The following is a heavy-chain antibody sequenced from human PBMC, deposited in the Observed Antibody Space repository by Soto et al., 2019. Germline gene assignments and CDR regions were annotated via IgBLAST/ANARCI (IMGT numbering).Heavy chain of an antibody. Sequence: SETLSLTCNVSGASISSYYWSWIRQPPGKGLDWIGYIHYSGSTYYNPSLKSRVTISIDTSKNQFSLKLSSVTAADTAVYYCARVSSGYYYSDFWGQGTLVT. CDR2: IHYSGST. CDR1: GASISSYY. J-gene: IGHJ4*02. CDR3: ARVSSGYYYSDF. D-gene: IGHD3-22*01. V-gene: IGHV4-59*01.